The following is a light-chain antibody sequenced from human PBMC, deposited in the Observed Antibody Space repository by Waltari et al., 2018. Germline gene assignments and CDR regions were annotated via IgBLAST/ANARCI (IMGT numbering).Light chain of an antibody. CDR2: GYS. CDR3: QSFDSSLSGVV. Sequence: QSVLTQPPSVSGAPGQRVTISCTGSSSNIRAGYEVHWYQQLPGVAPKLLIYGYSSRPSGVPDRFSGSKSGTSASLAITGLQAEDEADYYCQSFDSSLSGVVFGGGTKLTVL. CDR1: SSNIRAGYE. J-gene: IGLJ2*01. V-gene: IGLV1-40*01.